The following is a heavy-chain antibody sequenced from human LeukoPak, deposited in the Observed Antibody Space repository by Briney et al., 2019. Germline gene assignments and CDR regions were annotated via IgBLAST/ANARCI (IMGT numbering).Heavy chain of an antibody. Sequence: GGSLRLSCAASGFTFSSYAMSWVRQAPGKGLEWVSAISGSGGSTYYADFVKGRFTISRDNSKNTLYLQMNSLRAEDTAVYYCAKTPFDWLLYGWFDPWGQGTLVTVSS. J-gene: IGHJ5*02. D-gene: IGHD3-9*01. CDR3: AKTPFDWLLYGWFDP. V-gene: IGHV3-23*01. CDR1: GFTFSSYA. CDR2: ISGSGGST.